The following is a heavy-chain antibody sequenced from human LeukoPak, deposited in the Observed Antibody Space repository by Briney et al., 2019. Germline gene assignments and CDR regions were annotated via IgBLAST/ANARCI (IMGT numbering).Heavy chain of an antibody. CDR1: GFTFSSYA. CDR3: AKHQLLLGWFDP. Sequence: AGGSLRLSCAASGFTFSSYAMSWVRQAPGKGLEWVSAISGSGGSTYYADSVKGRFTISRDNSKNTLYLQMNSLRAEDTAVYYCAKHQLLLGWFDPWGQGTLVTVSS. D-gene: IGHD2-2*01. V-gene: IGHV3-23*01. CDR2: ISGSGGST. J-gene: IGHJ5*02.